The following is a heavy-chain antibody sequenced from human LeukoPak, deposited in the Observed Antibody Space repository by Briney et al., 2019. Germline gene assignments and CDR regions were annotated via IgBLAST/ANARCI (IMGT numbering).Heavy chain of an antibody. CDR3: ARDRTTVTAPFDY. CDR1: GNTFTGYY. J-gene: IGHJ4*02. V-gene: IGHV1-2*02. D-gene: IGHD4-17*01. Sequence: ASVKVSCKASGNTFTGYYMHWVRQAPGQGLEWMGWINPNSGGTNYAQKFQGRVTMTRDTSISTAYMELSRLRSDDTAVYYCARDRTTVTAPFDYWGQGTLVTVSS. CDR2: INPNSGGT.